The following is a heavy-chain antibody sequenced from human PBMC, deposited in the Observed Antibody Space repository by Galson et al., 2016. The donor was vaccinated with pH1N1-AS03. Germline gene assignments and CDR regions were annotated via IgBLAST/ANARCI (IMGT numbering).Heavy chain of an antibody. D-gene: IGHD1-26*01. Sequence: SLRLSCAASGFAVRANAMSWVRQAPGKGLEWVSAIDRGRENTHHADSVKGRFTISRDNSKNTLYLQMNSLRPEDTAVYYCAKDVLSWAFDHWGQGALVTVSS. V-gene: IGHV3-23*01. J-gene: IGHJ4*02. CDR3: AKDVLSWAFDH. CDR2: IDRGRENT. CDR1: GFAVRANA.